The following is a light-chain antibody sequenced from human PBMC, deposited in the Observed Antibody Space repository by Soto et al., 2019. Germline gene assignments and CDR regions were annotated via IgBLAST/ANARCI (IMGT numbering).Light chain of an antibody. Sequence: DIQMAQSPSSLSASVGDRVTITCRASQSISSYLNWYQQKPGKAPKLLIYAASSLQSGVPSRFSGSGSGTDFTLTISSLQPEDFATYYCQQSYSTLTWTFGQGIKVDI. CDR1: QSISSY. CDR2: AAS. J-gene: IGKJ1*01. CDR3: QQSYSTLTWT. V-gene: IGKV1-39*01.